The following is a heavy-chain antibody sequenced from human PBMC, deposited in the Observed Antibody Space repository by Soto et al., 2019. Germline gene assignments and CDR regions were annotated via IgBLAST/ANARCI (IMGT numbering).Heavy chain of an antibody. CDR1: GDSVSSNSAA. D-gene: IGHD6-13*01. CDR3: ARGGTFSSSWVRFFDY. Sequence: PSQTLSLTCAISGDSVSSNSAAWNWIRQSPSRGLEWLGRTYYRSKWYNDYAVSVKSRITINPDTSKNQFSLQLNSVTPEDTAVYYCARGGTFSSSWVRFFDYWCQGTLVTVSS. CDR2: TYYRSKWYN. V-gene: IGHV6-1*01. J-gene: IGHJ4*02.